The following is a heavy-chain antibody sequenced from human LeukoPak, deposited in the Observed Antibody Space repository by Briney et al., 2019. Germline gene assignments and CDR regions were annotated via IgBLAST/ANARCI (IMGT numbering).Heavy chain of an antibody. Sequence: GGSLRLSCAASGFTFSDHYMDWVRQAPGKGLEWVGRIGSKANSYTTTYAASVKGGFTILRDDSKNSLYLQINSLKTEDTAVYYCARVMYTSSAGGWFDPWGQGTLVTVSS. V-gene: IGHV3-72*01. J-gene: IGHJ5*02. D-gene: IGHD6-6*01. CDR3: ARVMYTSSAGGWFDP. CDR2: IGSKANSYTT. CDR1: GFTFSDHY.